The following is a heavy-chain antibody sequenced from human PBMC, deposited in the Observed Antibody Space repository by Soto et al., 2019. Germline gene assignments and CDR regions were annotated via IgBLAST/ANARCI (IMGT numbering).Heavy chain of an antibody. J-gene: IGHJ4*02. V-gene: IGHV3-23*01. Sequence: ETLRLSCAASGFTFSSYAMSWVRQAPGKGLEWVSAISGSGGSTYYADSVKGRFTISRDNSKNTLYLQMNSLRAEDTAVYYCAKADDSSGNFDYWGQGTLVTVSS. CDR2: ISGSGGST. D-gene: IGHD3-22*01. CDR3: AKADDSSGNFDY. CDR1: GFTFSSYA.